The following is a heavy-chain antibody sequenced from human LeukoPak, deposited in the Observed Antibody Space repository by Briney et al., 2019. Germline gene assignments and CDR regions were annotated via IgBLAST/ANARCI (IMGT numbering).Heavy chain of an antibody. CDR1: GFTFTSYV. D-gene: IGHD6-13*01. CDR2: IWYDGRKE. CDR3: ARLGSSWSSDY. J-gene: IGHJ4*02. Sequence: PGTSLRLSCAASGFTFTSYVMHWVRQAPGKGLEWVALIWYDGRKEYYADSVKGRFTISRDDSRNTLYLQMNGLRAEDTAVYYCARLGSSWSSDYWGQGTLVTVSS. V-gene: IGHV3-33*01.